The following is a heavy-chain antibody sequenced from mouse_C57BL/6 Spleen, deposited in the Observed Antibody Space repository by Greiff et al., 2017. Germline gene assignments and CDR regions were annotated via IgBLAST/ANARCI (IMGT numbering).Heavy chain of an antibody. CDR2: IYPSDSET. CDR3: ARMGDYYGSSYDYYAMDY. D-gene: IGHD1-1*01. J-gene: IGHJ4*01. Sequence: QVRLQQPGAELVRPGSSVKLSCKASGYTFTSYWMDWVKQRPGQGLEWIGNIYPSDSETHYNQKFKDKATLTVDKSSSTAYMQLSSLTSEDSAVYYCARMGDYYGSSYDYYAMDYWGQGTSVTVSS. V-gene: IGHV1-61*01. CDR1: GYTFTSYW.